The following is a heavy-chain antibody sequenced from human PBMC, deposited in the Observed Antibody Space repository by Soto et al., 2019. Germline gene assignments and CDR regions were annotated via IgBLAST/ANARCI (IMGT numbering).Heavy chain of an antibody. D-gene: IGHD2-2*01. J-gene: IGHJ2*01. CDR2: ISWNSGSI. CDR1: GFTFDDYA. Sequence: ESGGGLVQPGRSLRLSCAASGFTFDDYAMHWVRQAPGKGLEWVSGISWNSGSIGYADSVKGRFTISRDNAKNSLYLQMNILSAGDTALYYCAKDMTVLGGVAAASHGYFDLWGRGTLGTVSS. V-gene: IGHV3-9*01. CDR3: AKDMTVLGGVAAASHGYFDL.